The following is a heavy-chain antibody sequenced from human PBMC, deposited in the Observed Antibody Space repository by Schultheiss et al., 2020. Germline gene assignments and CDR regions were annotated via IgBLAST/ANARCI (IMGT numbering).Heavy chain of an antibody. V-gene: IGHV3-30-3*01. CDR3: ARGRISFNSVFDY. D-gene: IGHD4-23*01. J-gene: IGHJ4*02. Sequence: GGSLRLSCAASGFTFSSYAMHWVRQAPGKGLEWVAVISYDGSNKYYADSVKGRFTISRDNSKNTLYLQMNSLRAEDTAVYYCARGRISFNSVFDYWGQGTLVTVSS. CDR1: GFTFSSYA. CDR2: ISYDGSNK.